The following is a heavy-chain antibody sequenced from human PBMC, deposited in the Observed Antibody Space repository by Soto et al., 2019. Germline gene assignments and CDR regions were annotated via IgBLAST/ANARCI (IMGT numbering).Heavy chain of an antibody. CDR2: IYYSGST. J-gene: IGHJ5*02. Sequence: QVQLQESGPGLVKPSQTLSLTCTVSGGSISSGGYYWSWIRQHPGKGLEWIGYIYYSGSTYYNPSHKSRVTISVDTSKNQFSLKLSSVTAADMAVYYCARRARLNPRGWFDPWGQGTLVTVSS. CDR1: GGSISSGGYY. CDR3: ARRARLNPRGWFDP. D-gene: IGHD1-26*01. V-gene: IGHV4-31*03.